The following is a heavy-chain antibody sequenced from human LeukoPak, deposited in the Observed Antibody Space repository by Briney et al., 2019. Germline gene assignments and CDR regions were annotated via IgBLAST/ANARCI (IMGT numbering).Heavy chain of an antibody. D-gene: IGHD2-2*01. CDR3: ASGSTSHYYYYYMDV. J-gene: IGHJ6*03. CDR1: GYIFTGYY. CDR2: INPNSGGT. Sequence: ASVKVSCKGSGYIFTGYYMHWVRQAPGQGLEWMGWINPNSGGTNYAQKFQGRVTMTRDTSISTAYMELSRLRSDDTAVYYCASGSTSHYYYYYMDVWGKGTTVTISS. V-gene: IGHV1-2*02.